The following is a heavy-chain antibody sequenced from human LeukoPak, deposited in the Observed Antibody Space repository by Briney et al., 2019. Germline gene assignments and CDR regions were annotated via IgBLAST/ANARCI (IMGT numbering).Heavy chain of an antibody. J-gene: IGHJ4*02. CDR1: GGSVSSSSSY. CDR3: ARSWGEDY. Sequence: SETLSLTCTASGGSVSSSSSYWSWIRQPPGKGLEWIGYIYYSGSTNYNPSLKSRVTISVDTSKNQFSLKLSSVTAADTAVYYCARSWGEDYWGQGTLVTVSS. V-gene: IGHV4-61*01. D-gene: IGHD3-16*01. CDR2: IYYSGST.